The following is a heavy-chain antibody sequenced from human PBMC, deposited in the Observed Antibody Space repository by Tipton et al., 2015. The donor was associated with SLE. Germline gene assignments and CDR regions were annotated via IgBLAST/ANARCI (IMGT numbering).Heavy chain of an antibody. Sequence: TLSLTCAVSGGSISSHYWNWIRQHPGKGLEWIGCIHSRGSTYYTPSLKSRLTMSVDTSNNQFSLQLSSVTAADTAVYYCAGIPVGLRPPLYWGQGMLVTVSS. D-gene: IGHD4-17*01. J-gene: IGHJ4*02. V-gene: IGHV4-59*04. CDR1: GGSISSHY. CDR3: AGIPVGLRPPLY. CDR2: IHSRGST.